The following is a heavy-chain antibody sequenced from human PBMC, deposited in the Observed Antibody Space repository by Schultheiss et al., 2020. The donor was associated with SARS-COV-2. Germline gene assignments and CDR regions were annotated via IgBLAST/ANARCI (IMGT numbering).Heavy chain of an antibody. V-gene: IGHV3-48*02. CDR3: ARDPYGSGNYYNDY. CDR1: GFTFSTYS. Sequence: GGSLRLSCAASGFTFSTYSMIWVRQAPGKGLEWVSYISGSSVTIYYADSVKGRFTISRDNARNSLYLQMNSLRDEDTAVYYCARDPYGSGNYYNDYWGQGTLVTVSS. CDR2: ISGSSVTI. J-gene: IGHJ4*02. D-gene: IGHD3-10*01.